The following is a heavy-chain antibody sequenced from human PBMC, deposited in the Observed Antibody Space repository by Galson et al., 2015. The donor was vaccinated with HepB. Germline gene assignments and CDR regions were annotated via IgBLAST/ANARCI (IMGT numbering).Heavy chain of an antibody. Sequence: SLRLSCAASGFTFDDYGMSWVRQAPGKGLEWVSAISGSGGSTYYADSVKGRFTISRDNSKNTLYLQMNSLRAEDTAVYYCAKVGSGDIVVVVAATYWGQGTLVTVSS. CDR1: GFTFDDYG. CDR3: AKVGSGDIVVVVAATY. V-gene: IGHV3-23*01. CDR2: ISGSGGST. D-gene: IGHD2-15*01. J-gene: IGHJ4*02.